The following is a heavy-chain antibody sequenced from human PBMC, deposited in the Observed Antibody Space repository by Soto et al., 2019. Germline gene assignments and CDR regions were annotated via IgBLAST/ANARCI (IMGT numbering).Heavy chain of an antibody. CDR3: ARGQEGVVATH. V-gene: IGHV4-34*01. Sequence: QVQLQQWGAGLLKPSETLSLTCAVNGGSFTGYYWSWVRQPPGKGLEWNGEIKDGGSTNYSPSLRSRVTISADTSKKQFSLKVTSVTAADTGVYYCARGQEGVVATHWDQGTLVTVSS. CDR2: IKDGGST. J-gene: IGHJ4*02. D-gene: IGHD2-15*01. CDR1: GGSFTGYY.